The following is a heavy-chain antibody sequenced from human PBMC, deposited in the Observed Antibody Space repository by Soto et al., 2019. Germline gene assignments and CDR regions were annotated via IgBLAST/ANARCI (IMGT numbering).Heavy chain of an antibody. CDR3: AREIVTAGGNNYFDP. J-gene: IGHJ5*02. CDR1: GGTVASSHW. CDR2: VYHTGDT. V-gene: IGHV4-4*02. D-gene: IGHD2-21*02. Sequence: NPSETLSLTCGVSGGTVASSHWWSWVRQSPSRGLERIGNVYHTGDTNFNPSLQSRVTFSVDKSNNQFSLRLTSLTAADTAVYFCAREIVTAGGNNYFDPWGPGTLVTVSS.